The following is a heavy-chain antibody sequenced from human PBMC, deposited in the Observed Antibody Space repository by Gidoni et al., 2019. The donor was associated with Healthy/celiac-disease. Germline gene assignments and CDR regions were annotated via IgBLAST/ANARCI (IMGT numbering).Heavy chain of an antibody. J-gene: IGHJ4*02. Sequence: EVQLLESGGGLVQPGGSLRLSCAAAGFTFRSYAMRWVRQAPGKGLEWVSAISGSGGSTYYADSVKGRFTISRDNSKNTLYLQMNSLRAEDTAVYYCAKDPRITMIVVVITTNYFDYWGQGTLVTVSS. CDR3: AKDPRITMIVVVITTNYFDY. CDR1: GFTFRSYA. D-gene: IGHD3-22*01. V-gene: IGHV3-23*01. CDR2: ISGSGGST.